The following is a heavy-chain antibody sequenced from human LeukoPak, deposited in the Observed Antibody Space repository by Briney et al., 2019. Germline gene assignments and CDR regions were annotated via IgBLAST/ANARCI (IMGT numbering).Heavy chain of an antibody. J-gene: IGHJ6*04. D-gene: IGHD2-2*01. V-gene: IGHV1-69*06. Sequence: ASVKVSCKASGGTFSSYAISWVRQAPGQGLEWMGRIIPIFGTANYAQKFQGRVTITADKSTSTAYMELSSLRSEDTAVYYCARAGYCSSTSCPPYYYYYGMDVWGKGTTVTVSS. CDR1: GGTFSSYA. CDR2: IIPIFGTA. CDR3: ARAGYCSSTSCPPYYYYYGMDV.